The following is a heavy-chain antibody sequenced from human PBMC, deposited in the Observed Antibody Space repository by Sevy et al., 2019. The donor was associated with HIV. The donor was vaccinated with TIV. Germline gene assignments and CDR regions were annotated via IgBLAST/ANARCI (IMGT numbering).Heavy chain of an antibody. J-gene: IGHJ4*02. CDR1: GFTFSSYA. CDR3: AKEVSEHSYSDY. V-gene: IGHV3-23*01. Sequence: GGCLRLSCVTSGFTFSSYAMSWVRQTPGKGLEGVSAIGGSADYTYYADSVKGRFTISRDNSKNTLYLQMNGLRAEDTAVYHCAKEVSEHSYSDYWGQGTLVSVSS. D-gene: IGHD3-10*01. CDR2: IGGSADYT.